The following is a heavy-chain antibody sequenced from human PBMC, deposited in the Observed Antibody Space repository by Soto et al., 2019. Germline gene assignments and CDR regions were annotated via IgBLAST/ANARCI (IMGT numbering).Heavy chain of an antibody. J-gene: IGHJ6*02. CDR1: GFDFSNSW. Sequence: EVQLVESGGGLVQPGGSLRLSCAASGFDFSNSWIHWVRQGPGKGLVWVSHINSDGSGTTYADSVKGRFTISRYNAKNTGYLQMNSLRAEGTAVYYCAKDTAYAMDVWGQGTTVTVSS. CDR3: AKDTAYAMDV. CDR2: INSDGSGT. V-gene: IGHV3-74*01. D-gene: IGHD2-15*01.